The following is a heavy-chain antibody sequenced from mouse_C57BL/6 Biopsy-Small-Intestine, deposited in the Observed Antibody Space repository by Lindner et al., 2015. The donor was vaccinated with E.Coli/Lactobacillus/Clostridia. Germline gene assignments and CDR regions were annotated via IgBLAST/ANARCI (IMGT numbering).Heavy chain of an antibody. D-gene: IGHD2-10*02. CDR2: IYYSGTI. CDR3: ARYGNYDAMDY. J-gene: IGHJ4*01. CDR1: GISITTGNYR. Sequence: VQLQESGPGLVKPSQTVFLTCTVIGISITTGNYRWSWIRQFPGNKLEWIGYIYYSGTITYNPSLTSRTTITRDTPKNQFFLEMNSLTAEDTATYYCARYGNYDAMDYWGQGTSVTVSS. V-gene: IGHV3-5*01.